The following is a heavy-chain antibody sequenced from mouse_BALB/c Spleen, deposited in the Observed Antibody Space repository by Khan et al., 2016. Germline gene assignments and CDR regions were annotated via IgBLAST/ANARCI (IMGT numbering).Heavy chain of an antibody. CDR3: ARRKVRRYWYGDV. J-gene: IGHJ1*01. Sequence: EVELVESGGDLVKPGGSLKLSCAASGFTFSSYGMSWVRQTPDTRLEWVATISSGGSYTYYPDSVKGRFTISRDNAKNTLYLQMSSLKSEDTALYYGARRKVRRYWYGDVWGAGTTVPVSS. D-gene: IGHD2-14*01. CDR1: GFTFSSYG. CDR2: ISSGGSYT. V-gene: IGHV5-6*01.